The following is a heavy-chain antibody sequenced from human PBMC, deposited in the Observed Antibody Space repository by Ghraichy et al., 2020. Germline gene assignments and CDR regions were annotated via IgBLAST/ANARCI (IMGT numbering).Heavy chain of an antibody. CDR3: VKDREMFGDYAFDN. Sequence: GGSLRLSCIGSGFNFKNYAMSWVRQTPGKGLEWVSLISGGGDNTDYRDSVKGRFDISRDNSNNTVYLEMTSLRAEDAAVYYCVKDREMFGDYAFDNWGQGTLVIVSS. CDR2: ISGGGDNT. D-gene: IGHD4-17*01. CDR1: GFNFKNYA. J-gene: IGHJ4*02. V-gene: IGHV3-23*01.